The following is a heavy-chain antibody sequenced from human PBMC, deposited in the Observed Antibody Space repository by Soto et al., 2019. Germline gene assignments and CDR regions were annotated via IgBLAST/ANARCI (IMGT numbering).Heavy chain of an antibody. CDR2: ISGSGGST. Sequence: GGSLRLSCAASGFTFSSYAMSWVRQAPGKGLEWVSVISGSGGSTYYADSVKGRFTISRDNSKNTLYLQMNSLRAEDTAVCYCAKDYPAASYYYYYYYMDVWGKGTTVTVSS. V-gene: IGHV3-23*01. J-gene: IGHJ6*03. CDR1: GFTFSSYA. D-gene: IGHD2-2*01. CDR3: AKDYPAASYYYYYYYMDV.